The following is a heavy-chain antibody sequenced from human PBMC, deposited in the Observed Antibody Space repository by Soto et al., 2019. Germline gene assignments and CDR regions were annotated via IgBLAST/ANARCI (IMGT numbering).Heavy chain of an antibody. CDR1: GFTFDDYA. J-gene: IGHJ4*02. CDR3: AKDKQGLWFVPN. V-gene: IGHV3-9*01. CDR2: ISWNSGSI. D-gene: IGHD3-10*01. Sequence: DVQLVESGGGLVQPGRSLRLSCAASGFTFDDYAMHWVRQAPGKGLEWVSGISWNSGSIGYADSVKGRFTISRDNAKNSLYLQMNSLRAEDTALYYCAKDKQGLWFVPNWGQGTLVTVSS.